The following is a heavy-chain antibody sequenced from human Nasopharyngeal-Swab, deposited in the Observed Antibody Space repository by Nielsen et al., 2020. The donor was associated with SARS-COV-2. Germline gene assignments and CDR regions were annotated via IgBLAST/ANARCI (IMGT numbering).Heavy chain of an antibody. Sequence: SETLSLTCTVSGGSVSSGSYYWSWIRQPPGKGLEWIGYIYYSGSTNYNPSLKSRVTISVDTSKNQFSLKLSSVTAADTAVYYCASYSNFYRDYWSQGTLVTVSS. J-gene: IGHJ4*02. CDR2: IYYSGST. CDR1: GGSVSSGSYY. CDR3: ASYSNFYRDY. D-gene: IGHD4-11*01. V-gene: IGHV4-61*01.